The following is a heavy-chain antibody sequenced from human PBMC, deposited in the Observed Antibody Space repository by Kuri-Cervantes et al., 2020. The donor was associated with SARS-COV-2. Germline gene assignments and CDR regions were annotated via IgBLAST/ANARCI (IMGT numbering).Heavy chain of an antibody. Sequence: SLKISCAASGFTFDDYALHWVRQAPGKGLEWVSGISWNSGSIGYADSVKGRFTISRDNAKNSLYLQMSSLRSEDTAVYYCARSPGGSGSYGPRRIWRNYYYYGMDVWGQGTTVTVSS. CDR2: ISWNSGSI. CDR3: ARSPGGSGSYGPRRIWRNYYYYGMDV. CDR1: GFTFDDYA. V-gene: IGHV3-9*01. J-gene: IGHJ6*02. D-gene: IGHD3-10*01.